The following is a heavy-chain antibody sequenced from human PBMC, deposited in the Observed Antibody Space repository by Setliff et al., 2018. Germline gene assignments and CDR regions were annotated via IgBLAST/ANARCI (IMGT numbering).Heavy chain of an antibody. Sequence: SETLSLTCAVYGGSFSGYYWSWIRQPPGKGLEWIGEINHSGSTNYNPSLKSRVTMSVDTSKNQFSLKLSSVTAAGTAVYYCARKGISALSGAFDMWGQGTMVTVSS. CDR1: GGSFSGYY. CDR2: INHSGST. V-gene: IGHV4-34*01. J-gene: IGHJ3*02. CDR3: ARKGISALSGAFDM. D-gene: IGHD1-26*01.